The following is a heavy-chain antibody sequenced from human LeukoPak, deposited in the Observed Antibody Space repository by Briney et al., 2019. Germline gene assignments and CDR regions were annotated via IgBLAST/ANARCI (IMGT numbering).Heavy chain of an antibody. CDR3: AIDSPPLLSRGSSGLGYFDL. J-gene: IGHJ2*01. CDR1: GGTFSSYA. CDR2: IIPIFGTA. Sequence: GASVKVSCKASGGTFSSYAISWVRQAPGQGLEWMGRIIPIFGTANYAQKFQGRVTITTDESTSTAYMELSSLRSEDTAVYYCAIDSPPLLSRGSSGLGYFDLWGRGTLVTVSS. V-gene: IGHV1-69*05. D-gene: IGHD6-6*01.